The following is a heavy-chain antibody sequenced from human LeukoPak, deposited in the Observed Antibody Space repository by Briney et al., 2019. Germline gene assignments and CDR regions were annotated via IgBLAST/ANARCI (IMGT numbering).Heavy chain of an antibody. V-gene: IGHV4-4*07. J-gene: IGHJ6*02. D-gene: IGHD6-19*01. CDR1: GGSISNYY. CDR3: ARVSPIAVAGSSYYYAMDV. CDR2: IYSSGTT. Sequence: SETLSLTCNVSGGSISNYYWTWIRQPAGKVLEWIGRIYSSGTTTYNPSLKSRVAMSVDTSRNQFSLKLSSVTAADTAVYYCARVSPIAVAGSSYYYAMDVWDQGTTVTVSS.